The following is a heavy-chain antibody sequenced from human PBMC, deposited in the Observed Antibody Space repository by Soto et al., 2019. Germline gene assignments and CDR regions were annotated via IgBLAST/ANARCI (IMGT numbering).Heavy chain of an antibody. CDR1: GGSISSGGYY. CDR3: ARDERYYYYYMDV. V-gene: IGHV4-31*03. CDR2: IYYSGCT. Sequence: QVQLQESGPGLMKPSQTLSLTCTVSGGSISSGGYYWSWIRQHPGKGLEWIGYIYYSGCTYYNPSLKRRVTISVDTAKNQYSLKLSSVTAADTAVYYWARDERYYYYYMDVWGKGTTVTVSS. J-gene: IGHJ6*03.